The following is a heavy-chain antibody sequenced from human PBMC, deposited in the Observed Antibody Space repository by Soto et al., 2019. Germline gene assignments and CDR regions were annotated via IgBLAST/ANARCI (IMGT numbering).Heavy chain of an antibody. D-gene: IGHD6-6*01. V-gene: IGHV3-74*01. CDR1: GFTFSSYW. CDR2: INNDGSST. J-gene: IGHJ6*03. Sequence: EVQLVESGGGLVQPGGSLRLSCSASGFTFSSYWMHWVRQAPGKGLVWVSHINNDGSSTIYGDSVRGRFTISRDNAKNTLYLEMNGLRAEDTAVYFCARDARYYYMDVWGKGTTVTVSS. CDR3: ARDARYYYMDV.